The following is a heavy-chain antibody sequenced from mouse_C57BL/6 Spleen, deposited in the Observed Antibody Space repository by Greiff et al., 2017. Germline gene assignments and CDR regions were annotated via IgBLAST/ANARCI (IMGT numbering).Heavy chain of an antibody. CDR2: INPNNGGT. CDR1: GYTFTDYN. J-gene: IGHJ2*01. CDR3: ASPGYYYGSRAFDY. Sequence: EVKLQQSGPELVKPGASVKMSCKASGYTFTDYNMHWVKQSHGKSLEWIGYINPNNGGTSYNQKFKGKATLTVNKSSSTAYMELRSLTSEDSAVYYCASPGYYYGSRAFDYWRQGTTLTVSS. V-gene: IGHV1-22*01. D-gene: IGHD1-1*01.